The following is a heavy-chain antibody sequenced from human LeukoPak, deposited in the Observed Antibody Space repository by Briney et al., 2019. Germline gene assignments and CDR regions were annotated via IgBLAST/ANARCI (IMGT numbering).Heavy chain of an antibody. CDR1: GYTFTGYY. V-gene: IGHV1-46*01. D-gene: IGHD6-13*01. J-gene: IGHJ1*01. CDR2: INPSGGST. Sequence: GASVKVSCKASGYTFTGYYMHWVRQAPGQGLEWMGIINPSGGSTGYAQKFQGRVTMTRDMSTSTVYMELSSLRSEDTAVYYCARESTTERGILFQHWGQGTLVTVSS. CDR3: ARESTTERGILFQH.